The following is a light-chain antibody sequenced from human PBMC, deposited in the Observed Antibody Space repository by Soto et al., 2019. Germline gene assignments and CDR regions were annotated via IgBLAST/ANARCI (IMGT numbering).Light chain of an antibody. J-gene: IGKJ4*01. CDR3: QQLNSQGLT. CDR2: KAS. CDR1: QSISSW. V-gene: IGKV1-5*03. Sequence: DIDLAECRSTQNESVGDRVTITCRASQSISSWLAWYQQKPGKAPKLLIYKASSLESGVPSRFSGSGSGTDFTLTISSLQPEDFATYYCQQLNSQGLTFGG.